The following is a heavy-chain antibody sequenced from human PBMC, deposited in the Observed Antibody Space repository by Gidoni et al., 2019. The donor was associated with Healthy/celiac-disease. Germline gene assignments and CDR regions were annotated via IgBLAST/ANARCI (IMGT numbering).Heavy chain of an antibody. CDR3: AREGSIAAFRIDY. Sequence: QVQLVESGGGVVQPGRSLRLSCAASGFTFSSYGMHWVRQAPGKGLEWVAVIWYDGSNKYYADSVKGRVTISRDNSKNTLYLQMNSLRAEDTAVYYCAREGSIAAFRIDYWGQGTLVTVSS. CDR2: IWYDGSNK. J-gene: IGHJ4*02. CDR1: GFTFSSYG. V-gene: IGHV3-33*01. D-gene: IGHD6-6*01.